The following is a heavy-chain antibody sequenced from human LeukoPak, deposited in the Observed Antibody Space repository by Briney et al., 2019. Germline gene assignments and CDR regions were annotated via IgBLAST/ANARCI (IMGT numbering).Heavy chain of an antibody. CDR1: GFTFSSYA. D-gene: IGHD4-11*01. CDR2: ISGSGGST. Sequence: GGSLRLSCAASGFTFSSYAMSWVRQAPGKGLEWVSAISGSGGSTYYADSVKGRFTISRDNSKNTLYLQMNSLRAEDTAVYYCAKDLYSNYERDSDYWGQGTLVTVSS. J-gene: IGHJ4*02. CDR3: AKDLYSNYERDSDY. V-gene: IGHV3-23*01.